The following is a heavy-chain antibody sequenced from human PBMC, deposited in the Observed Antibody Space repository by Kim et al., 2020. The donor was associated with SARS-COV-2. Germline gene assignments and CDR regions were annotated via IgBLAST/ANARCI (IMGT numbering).Heavy chain of an antibody. V-gene: IGHV4-4*07. Sequence: SETLSLTSTVSGGSISSYYWSWIRQPAGKGLEWIGRIYTSGSTNYNPSLKSRVTMSVDTSKNQFSLKLSSVTAADTAVYYCARDCGVVAAVEDNWFDPWGQGTLVTVSS. D-gene: IGHD2-15*01. J-gene: IGHJ5*02. CDR2: IYTSGST. CDR3: ARDCGVVAAVEDNWFDP. CDR1: GGSISSYY.